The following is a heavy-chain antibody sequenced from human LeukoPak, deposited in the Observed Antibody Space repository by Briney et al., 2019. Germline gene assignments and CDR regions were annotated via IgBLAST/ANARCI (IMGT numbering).Heavy chain of an antibody. CDR3: ARGEQWLTNDAFDI. V-gene: IGHV1-3*01. CDR2: INAGNGNT. D-gene: IGHD6-19*01. CDR1: GGTFSSYA. Sequence: ASVKVSCKASGGTFSSYAISWVRQAPGQRLEWMGWINAGNGNTKYSQKFQGRVTITRDTSASTAYMELSSLRSEDTAVYYCARGEQWLTNDAFDIWGQGTMVTVSS. J-gene: IGHJ3*02.